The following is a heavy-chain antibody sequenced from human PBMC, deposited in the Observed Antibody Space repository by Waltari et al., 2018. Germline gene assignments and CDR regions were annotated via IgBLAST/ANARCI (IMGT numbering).Heavy chain of an antibody. Sequence: QITLKESGPTLVHPTQTLTLPCTFSGFPLSTSGVGGGWIRYPPGKALAWLGLIYWNDDKSYSPNLKGRLTITEDTSKNHGVLTMTNMGPVDTATYYCAQSAGYSSGSFDYWGQGTLVTVSS. V-gene: IGHV2-5*01. D-gene: IGHD6-19*01. CDR1: GFPLSTSGVG. CDR3: AQSAGYSSGSFDY. J-gene: IGHJ4*02. CDR2: IYWNDDK.